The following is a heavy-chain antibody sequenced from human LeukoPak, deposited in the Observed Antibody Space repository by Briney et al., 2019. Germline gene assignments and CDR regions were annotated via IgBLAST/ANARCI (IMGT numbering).Heavy chain of an antibody. V-gene: IGHV3-30-3*01. CDR2: VSYDGDFK. D-gene: IGHD3-22*01. J-gene: IGHJ4*02. CDR1: GFVFSKYA. CDR3: ARDPYSYDSSGFSYFLQY. Sequence: GGSLGLSCVGSGFVFSKYAVHWVRQAPGKGLEWVAVVSYDGDFKLYGDSVKGRFTISRDNSQNMLFLQMNDLRPQDAATYFCARDPYSYDSSGFSYFLQYWGQGTVVTVSS.